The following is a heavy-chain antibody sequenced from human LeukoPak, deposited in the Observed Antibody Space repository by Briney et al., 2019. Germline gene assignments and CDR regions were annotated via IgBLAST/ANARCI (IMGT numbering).Heavy chain of an antibody. Sequence: ASVKVSXKASGYIFTSYYMHWVRQAPGQGLEWMGIINPSGGSTSYAQKFQGRVTMTRDTSTSTVYMELSSLRSEDTAVYYCASNNGYSYGLGNDAFDIWGQGTMVTVSS. V-gene: IGHV1-46*03. D-gene: IGHD5-18*01. CDR1: GYIFTSYY. CDR3: ASNNGYSYGLGNDAFDI. J-gene: IGHJ3*02. CDR2: INPSGGST.